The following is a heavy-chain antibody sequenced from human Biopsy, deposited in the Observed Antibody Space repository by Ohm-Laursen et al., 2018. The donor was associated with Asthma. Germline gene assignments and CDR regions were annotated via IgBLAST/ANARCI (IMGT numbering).Heavy chain of an antibody. J-gene: IGHJ3*02. CDR1: GFSFSNFA. D-gene: IGHD1-1*01. CDR3: VRDGTDDAFDI. V-gene: IGHV3-30*01. CDR2: ISKDASTQ. Sequence: SLRLSCAASGFSFSNFAIHWVRQAPGKGLEWVGVISKDASTQDYADSVKGRFTMARDNSKNTLDLQMNSLREEDTAVYYCVRDGTDDAFDIWGQGTVVSVPS.